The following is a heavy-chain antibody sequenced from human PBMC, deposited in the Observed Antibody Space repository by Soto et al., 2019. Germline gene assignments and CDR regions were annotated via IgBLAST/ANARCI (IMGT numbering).Heavy chain of an antibody. CDR2: TIPMFETP. D-gene: IGHD3-22*01. J-gene: IGHJ6*02. CDR1: GCTFSKYA. CDR3: ARPLRDRNYYYGMAV. V-gene: IGHV1-69*01. Sequence: QVQLVQSGAEMQQPGASVRVSCKASGCTFSKYAFSWVRQAPGQGLEWLGGTIPMFETPNYAQKFQGRVDISADESTATVYMELSSLRSEDTAVYFCARPLRDRNYYYGMAVWGQGTTVTVSS.